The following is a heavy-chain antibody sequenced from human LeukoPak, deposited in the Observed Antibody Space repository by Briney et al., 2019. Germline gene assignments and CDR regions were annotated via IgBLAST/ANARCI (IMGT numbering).Heavy chain of an antibody. CDR1: GGTFSSYA. V-gene: IGHV1-69*05. D-gene: IGHD3-3*01. J-gene: IGHJ4*02. Sequence: GSSAKVSCKASGGTFSSYAISWVRQAPGQGLEWMGGIIPIFGTANYAQKFQGRVTITTDEPTSTAYMELSSLRSEDTAVYYCASGQGGEVTIFGVVISYYFDYWGQGTLVTVSS. CDR2: IIPIFGTA. CDR3: ASGQGGEVTIFGVVISYYFDY.